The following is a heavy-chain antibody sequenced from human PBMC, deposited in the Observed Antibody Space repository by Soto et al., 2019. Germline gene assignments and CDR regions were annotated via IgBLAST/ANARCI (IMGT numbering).Heavy chain of an antibody. Sequence: ASVTVSSNSSGYTFSSSGIIWVRHAPGQELERMGWIIAHNGSTTYAQKLQDRDTMTTDTSTSTAYMELRSLRSDDTPAYYCAREPSGYDNSGYIDYWGQGTLVTVSS. D-gene: IGHD3-22*01. CDR1: GYTFSSSG. V-gene: IGHV1-18*04. CDR3: AREPSGYDNSGYIDY. CDR2: IIAHNGST. J-gene: IGHJ4*02.